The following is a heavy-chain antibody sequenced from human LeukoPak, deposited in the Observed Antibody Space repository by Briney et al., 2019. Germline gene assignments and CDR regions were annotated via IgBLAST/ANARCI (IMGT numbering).Heavy chain of an antibody. CDR1: GYTFTSYY. CDR2: INPSGGST. Sequence: ASVKVSCKASGYTFTSYYMHWVRQAPGQGLEWMGIINPSGGSTSYAQKFQGRVTMTRDTSTSIVYMELSSLRSEDTAVYYCARDGESNVDTAMAYYYYYGMDVWGQGTTVTVSS. D-gene: IGHD5-18*01. V-gene: IGHV1-46*01. CDR3: ARDGESNVDTAMAYYYYYGMDV. J-gene: IGHJ6*02.